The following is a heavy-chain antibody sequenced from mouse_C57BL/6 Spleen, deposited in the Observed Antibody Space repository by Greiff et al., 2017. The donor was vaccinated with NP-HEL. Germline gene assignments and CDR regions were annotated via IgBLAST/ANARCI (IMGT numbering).Heavy chain of an antibody. D-gene: IGHD1-1*01. CDR2: INPSTGGT. Sequence: VQLQQSGPELMKPGASVKISCKASGYSFTGYYMNWVKQSPEKSLEWIGEINPSTGGTTYNQKFKAKATLTVDKSSSTAYMQLKSLTSEDSAVYYCANYGSSMDYWGQGTSVTVSS. V-gene: IGHV1-42*01. J-gene: IGHJ4*01. CDR1: GYSFTGYY. CDR3: ANYGSSMDY.